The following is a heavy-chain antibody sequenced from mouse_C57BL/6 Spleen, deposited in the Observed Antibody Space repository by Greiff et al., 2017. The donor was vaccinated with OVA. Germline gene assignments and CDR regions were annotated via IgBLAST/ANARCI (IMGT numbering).Heavy chain of an antibody. CDR1: GFTFSSYT. Sequence: EVMLVESGGGLVKPGGSLKLSCAASGFTFSSYTMSWVRQTPEKRLEWVATISGGGGNTYYPDSVKGRFTISSDNAKNTLYLQMSSLRSEDTALYYCARLLLFDYWGQGTTLTVSS. CDR2: ISGGGGNT. V-gene: IGHV5-9*01. D-gene: IGHD2-12*01. J-gene: IGHJ2*01. CDR3: ARLLLFDY.